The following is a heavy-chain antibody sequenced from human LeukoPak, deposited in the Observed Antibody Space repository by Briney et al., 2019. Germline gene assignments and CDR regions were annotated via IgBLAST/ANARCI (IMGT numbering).Heavy chain of an antibody. CDR3: ARDHSAYSSSWDY. Sequence: ASVNVSCKASVYTFTSYGISWVRRAPGQGLEWMGWISAYNGNTNYPQKLQGRVTMTTDTSTSTAYMELRGLRSDDTAVYYCARDHSAYSSSWDYWGQGTLVTVSS. D-gene: IGHD6-13*01. CDR1: VYTFTSYG. J-gene: IGHJ4*02. CDR2: ISAYNGNT. V-gene: IGHV1-18*01.